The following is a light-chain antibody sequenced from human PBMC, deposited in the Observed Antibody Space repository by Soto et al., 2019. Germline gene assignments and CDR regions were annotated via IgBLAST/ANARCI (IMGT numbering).Light chain of an antibody. Sequence: EIVMTQSPATPSVSPGERATLSCRASQSVSSYLAWYQQKPGQAPRLLIYGASSRATGIPDRFSGRGSGTDFTLTISRLEPEDFAVYYCQQYAGSFGGGTKVDIK. J-gene: IGKJ4*02. CDR1: QSVSSY. CDR3: QQYAGS. CDR2: GAS. V-gene: IGKV3-20*01.